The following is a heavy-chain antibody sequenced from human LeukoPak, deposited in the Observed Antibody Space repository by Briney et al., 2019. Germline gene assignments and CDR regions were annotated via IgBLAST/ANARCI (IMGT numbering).Heavy chain of an antibody. CDR1: GYTFTSNY. J-gene: IGHJ4*02. CDR2: ISPSGGST. Sequence: ASVKVSCKAFGYTFTSNYMHWVRQAPGQGPEWMGVISPSGGSTTYAQKFQGRVTLTRDMSTSTDYLELSSLRSEDTAVYYCARDIYYYDSSGYYFPGGSDYWGQGTLVTVSS. D-gene: IGHD3-22*01. V-gene: IGHV1-46*01. CDR3: ARDIYYYDSSGYYFPGGSDY.